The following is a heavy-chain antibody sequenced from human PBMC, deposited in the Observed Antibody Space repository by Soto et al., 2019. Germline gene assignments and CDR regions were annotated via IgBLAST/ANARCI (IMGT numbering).Heavy chain of an antibody. CDR2: IIPIFGTA. Sequence: GAPVKLSCKASGGTFSSYASSWVRQAPGQGLEWMGGIIPIFGTANYAQKFQGRVTITADESTSTAYMELSSLRSEDTAVYYCARDQGRGEQQLLSYYYYGMDVWGQGTTVTVSS. CDR1: GGTFSSYA. V-gene: IGHV1-69*01. CDR3: ARDQGRGEQQLLSYYYYGMDV. J-gene: IGHJ6*02. D-gene: IGHD6-13*01.